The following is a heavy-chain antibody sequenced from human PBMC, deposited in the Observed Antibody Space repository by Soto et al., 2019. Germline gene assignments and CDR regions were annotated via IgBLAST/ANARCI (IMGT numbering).Heavy chain of an antibody. Sequence: EVQLVESGGCLVKPGGSLTLSCTVSGLPFKDAWMTWVLQAPGKGLQWVGRITDKTDGETTEYAAPVKDRFTISRDDSRNPVYLQMTSLKSDDTDVYYCTTASFLPTFDVWGQGTMVIVSS. D-gene: IGHD2-2*01. CDR3: TTASFLPTFDV. CDR2: ITDKTDGETT. CDR1: GLPFKDAW. J-gene: IGHJ3*01. V-gene: IGHV3-15*01.